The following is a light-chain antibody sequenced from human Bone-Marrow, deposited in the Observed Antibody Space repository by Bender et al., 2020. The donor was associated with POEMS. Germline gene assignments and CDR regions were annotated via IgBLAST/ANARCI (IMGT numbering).Light chain of an antibody. CDR3: QVWDGSAAV. CDR2: DDG. V-gene: IGLV3-21*03. CDR1: NIGSKS. Sequence: SYVLTQPPSVSVAPGKTATITCVGNNIGSKSVHWYQQKPGQAPVVVVYDDGDRPSGIPERFSGSNSGNTATLTISRVEAGDEADFYCQVWDGSAAVFGGGTKLIVL. J-gene: IGLJ2*01.